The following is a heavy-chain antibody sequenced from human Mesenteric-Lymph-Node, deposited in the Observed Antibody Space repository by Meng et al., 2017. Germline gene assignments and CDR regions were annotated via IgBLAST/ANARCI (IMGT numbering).Heavy chain of an antibody. J-gene: IGHJ4*02. CDR2: INPNSGGT. CDR1: GYTFTGSY. Sequence: QVQLVQSGAEVMKPGASVKVSCKASGYTFTGSYIHWVRQAPGQGLEWMGWINPNSGGTNFAQKFQGRVIMTRDTSISTAYMELSSLGFDDTAVYYCAKALGWGSSPDYWGQGILVTVSS. D-gene: IGHD2-21*01. V-gene: IGHV1-2*02. CDR3: AKALGWGSSPDY.